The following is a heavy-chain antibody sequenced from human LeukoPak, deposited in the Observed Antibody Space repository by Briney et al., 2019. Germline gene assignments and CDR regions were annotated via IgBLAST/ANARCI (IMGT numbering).Heavy chain of an antibody. D-gene: IGHD2-15*01. Sequence: ASVKVSCKASGYTFTSYDINWVRQATGQGLEWMGWINPNSGGTNYAQKFQGRVTMTRDTSISTAYMELSRLRSDDTAVYYCARDLGVAATDYFDYWGQGTLVTVSS. CDR3: ARDLGVAATDYFDY. CDR1: GYTFTSYD. CDR2: INPNSGGT. J-gene: IGHJ4*02. V-gene: IGHV1-2*02.